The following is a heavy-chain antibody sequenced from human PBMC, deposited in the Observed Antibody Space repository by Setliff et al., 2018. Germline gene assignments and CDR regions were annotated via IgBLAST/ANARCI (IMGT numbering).Heavy chain of an antibody. CDR1: GFSVSNDF. CDR2: IYNRGHT. J-gene: IGHJ5*01. CDR3: ARDRGGTNPWFDS. D-gene: IGHD3-10*01. V-gene: IGHV3-53*01. Sequence: PGGSLRLSCVVSGFSVSNDFMGWVRQAPGKGLERVSVIYNRGHTYYADSVKGRFTISRDSSKNTLYLQMNSLTAEDTAMYYCARDRGGTNPWFDSWGQGTLVTVSS.